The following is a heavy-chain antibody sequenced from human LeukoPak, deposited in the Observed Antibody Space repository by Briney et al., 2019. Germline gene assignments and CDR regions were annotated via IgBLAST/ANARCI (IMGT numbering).Heavy chain of an antibody. J-gene: IGHJ5*02. V-gene: IGHV3-13*01. Sequence: GGSLRLSCAASGFTFSSYDMHWVRQATGKGLEWVSAIGTAGDTYYPGSVKGRFTISRENAKNSLYLQMNSLRAGDTAVYYCARGTGGWLVQSSWFDPWGQGTLVTVSS. CDR2: IGTAGDT. CDR3: ARGTGGWLVQSSWFDP. D-gene: IGHD6-19*01. CDR1: GFTFSSYD.